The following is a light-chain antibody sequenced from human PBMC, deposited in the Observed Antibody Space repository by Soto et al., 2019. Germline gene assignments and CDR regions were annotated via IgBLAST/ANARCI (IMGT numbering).Light chain of an antibody. CDR3: TSYTSSSTYV. CDR2: EVN. V-gene: IGLV2-14*01. J-gene: IGLJ1*01. CDR1: SSDVDGYDY. Sequence: SALTQPASVSGSPGQSITISCTGTSSDVDGYDYVSWYQQHPGKAPKLMIYEVNNRPSGVSTRFSGSKSGNTASLTISGLQADDEADYYCTSYTSSSTYVFGTGTKLTVL.